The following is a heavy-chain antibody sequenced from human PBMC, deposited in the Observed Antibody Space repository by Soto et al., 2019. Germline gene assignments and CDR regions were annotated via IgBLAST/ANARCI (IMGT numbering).Heavy chain of an antibody. V-gene: IGHV1-69*01. Sequence: QEQLVQSGAEVKKPGSSEKVSCKACGGLFSSYAISWVRQAPGQGLEWMGGIIPVFSTAYYAQKFQGRVTITADESTNTAYMELSSLRSEDTAMYYCARGGSGYVWFNEFWGQGSLVTVSS. CDR2: IIPVFSTA. CDR3: ARGGSGYVWFNEF. D-gene: IGHD3-22*01. CDR1: GGLFSSYA. J-gene: IGHJ4*02.